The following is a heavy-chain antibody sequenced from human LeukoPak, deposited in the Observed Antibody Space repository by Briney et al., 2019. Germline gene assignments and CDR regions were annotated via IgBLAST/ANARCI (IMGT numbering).Heavy chain of an antibody. CDR2: ISYDGSNK. CDR3: ARVSERLLPSFKWFDP. Sequence: GRSLRLSCAASGFTFSNYAMHWVRQAPGKGLEWVAVISYDGSNKYYADSVKGRFTISRDNSKNTLYLQMNSLRPEDTALYYCARVSERLLPSFKWFDPWGQGTLVTVSS. V-gene: IGHV3-30-3*01. J-gene: IGHJ5*02. CDR1: GFTFSNYA. D-gene: IGHD2-21*02.